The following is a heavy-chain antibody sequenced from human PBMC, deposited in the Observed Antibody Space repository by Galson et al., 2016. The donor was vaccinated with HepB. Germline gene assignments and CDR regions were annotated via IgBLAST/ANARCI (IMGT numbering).Heavy chain of an antibody. CDR3: ARVVTPMAAANRGFGS. Sequence: PGKGLEWVSSITPGSTYTHFADSVKGRFTISRDDAENSLYLHMNSLRAEDTALYYCARVVTPMAAANRGFGSWGQGTQVVVSS. V-gene: IGHV3-21*01. CDR2: ITPGSTYT. D-gene: IGHD6-13*01. J-gene: IGHJ5*02.